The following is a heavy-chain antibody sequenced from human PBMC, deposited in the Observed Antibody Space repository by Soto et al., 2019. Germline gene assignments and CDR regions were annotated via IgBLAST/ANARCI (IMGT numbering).Heavy chain of an antibody. J-gene: IGHJ4*02. CDR2: ISSGSDTI. CDR1: GFTFSDYG. Sequence: EVQLVESGGGLVQPGGSLRLSCAASGFTFSDYGVNWVRQAPGKGLEWISYISSGSDTIYYADSVKGRFTISSDTAKKSLFLPMPSLRDEATAVYYCARVSTTWEDDYWGQGNLVTVPS. D-gene: IGHD1-26*01. CDR3: ARVSTTWEDDY. V-gene: IGHV3-48*02.